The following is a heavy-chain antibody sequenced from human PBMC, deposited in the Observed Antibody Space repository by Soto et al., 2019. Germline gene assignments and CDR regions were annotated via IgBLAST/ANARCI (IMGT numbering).Heavy chain of an antibody. CDR1: GGTFSTYA. CDR2: IIPMFGTA. Sequence: QVQLVQSGAEVKKPESSVKVSCKAPGGTFSTYAISWVRQAPGQGLEWMGGIIPMFGTANYAQSFQDRVTISADESTNTGDMELSSLISKDTALYFCSSGIQLWLRRINNGYSGWGQGNLVTVSS. CDR3: SSGIQLWLRRINNGYSG. J-gene: IGHJ4*02. D-gene: IGHD5-18*01. V-gene: IGHV1-69*12.